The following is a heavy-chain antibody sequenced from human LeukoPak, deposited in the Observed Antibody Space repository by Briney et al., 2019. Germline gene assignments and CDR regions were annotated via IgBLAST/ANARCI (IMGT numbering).Heavy chain of an antibody. CDR2: IYYSGST. J-gene: IGHJ6*03. D-gene: IGHD2/OR15-2a*01. V-gene: IGHV4-59*01. CDR3: ARDLKGTRIMDV. Sequence: SETLSLTCTVSGGSISSYYWSWIRQPPGKGLEWIGYIYYSGSTNYNPSLKSRVTISVDTSKSQFSLKLSSVTAADTAVYYRARDLKGTRIMDVWGKGTTVTVSS. CDR1: GGSISSYY.